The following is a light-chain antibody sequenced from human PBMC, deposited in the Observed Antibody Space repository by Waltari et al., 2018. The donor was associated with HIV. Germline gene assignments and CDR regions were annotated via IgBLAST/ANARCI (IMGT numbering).Light chain of an antibody. CDR3: GTWDISLSGGV. J-gene: IGLJ3*02. Sequence: QSVLTQPPSVSAAPGQKATISCPHIGNDYVSLYQHLPGAAPKLVIYDNNKRPSGIPDRFSGSKSGTSATLAITGVLTGDEAVYYCGTWDISLSGGVFGGGTKLTVL. V-gene: IGLV1-51*01. CDR1: HIGNDY. CDR2: DNN.